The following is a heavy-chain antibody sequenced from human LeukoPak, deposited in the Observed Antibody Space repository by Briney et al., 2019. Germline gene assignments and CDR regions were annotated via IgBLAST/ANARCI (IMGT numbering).Heavy chain of an antibody. Sequence: SETLSLTCTVSGDSISSYYWSWLRQPPGKGREWIGYIYYRGSTNYNPSLKSRVTISVDTSKNQFSLKLSSVTTADTAVYYCAREGSYYRFDYWGQGTLVTVSS. CDR2: IYYRGST. J-gene: IGHJ4*02. CDR1: GDSISSYY. CDR3: AREGSYYRFDY. V-gene: IGHV4-59*01. D-gene: IGHD1-26*01.